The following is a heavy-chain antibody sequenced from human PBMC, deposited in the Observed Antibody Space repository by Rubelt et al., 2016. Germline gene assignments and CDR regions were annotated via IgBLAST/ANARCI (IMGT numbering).Heavy chain of an antibody. CDR2: INAGNDNT. CDR3: ARAAELLLSAFDI. J-gene: IGHJ3*02. D-gene: IGHD2-15*01. Sequence: QVQLVQSGAEVKKPGASVKVSCKASGYTFTNYAMHWLRQAPGQRLEWTGWINAGNDNTKYSQEFQGRVTITRDTSRSTAYMERGSLRSEDTAVYYCARAAELLLSAFDIWGQGTMVTVSS. CDR1: GYTFTNYA. V-gene: IGHV1-3*01.